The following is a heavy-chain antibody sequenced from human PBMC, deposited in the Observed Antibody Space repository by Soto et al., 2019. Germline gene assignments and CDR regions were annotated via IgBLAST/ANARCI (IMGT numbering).Heavy chain of an antibody. V-gene: IGHV4-39*01. CDR3: ARHPLLGVLHLSHFDY. J-gene: IGHJ4*02. CDR1: GGSISSSSYY. Sequence: QLQLQESGPGLVKPSETLSLTCTVSGGSISSSSYYWGWIRQPPGKGLEWIGGIYYGGRTYYNPSIRSPVTISVDRSKSQCPLKLSSVTAAVTAVYYCARHPLLGVLHLSHFDYRGQGTLVTVSS. CDR2: IYYGGRT.